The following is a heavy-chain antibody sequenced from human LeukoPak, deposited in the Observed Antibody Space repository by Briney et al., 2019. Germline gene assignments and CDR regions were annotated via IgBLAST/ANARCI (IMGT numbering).Heavy chain of an antibody. CDR2: IYYSGST. D-gene: IGHD2-15*01. J-gene: IGHJ3*02. CDR1: GGSISSGGYY. V-gene: IGHV4-31*03. CDR3: ARGEGGYCSGGSRNGGAFDI. Sequence: SETLSLTCTVSGGSISSGGYYWSWIRQHPGKGLEWIGYIYYSGSTYYNPSPKSRVTISVDTSKNQFSLKLSSVTAADTAVYYCARGEGGYCSGGSRNGGAFDIWGQGTMVTVSS.